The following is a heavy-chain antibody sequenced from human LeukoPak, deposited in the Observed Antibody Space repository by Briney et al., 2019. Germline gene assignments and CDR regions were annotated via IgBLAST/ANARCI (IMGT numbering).Heavy chain of an antibody. CDR1: GLTFYTYA. J-gene: IGHJ4*02. D-gene: IGHD1-26*01. CDR2: ISGRDGRT. V-gene: IGHV3-23*01. Sequence: GGPLRLSCEVSGLTFYTYAMSWVRQAPGKGLEWVSAISGRDGRTYYSDSVKGRFTISRDNSKNTLYLQMNSLRAEDTAVYYCAKDRGSSEHFDYWGQGTLVTVSS. CDR3: AKDRGSSEHFDY.